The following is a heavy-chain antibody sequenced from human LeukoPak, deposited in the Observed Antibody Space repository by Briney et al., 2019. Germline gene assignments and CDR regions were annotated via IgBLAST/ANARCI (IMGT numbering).Heavy chain of an antibody. CDR2: IYSGGST. CDR3: ARELGDYFDY. CDR1: GFTVSSNY. Sequence: GGSLRLSCAASGFTVSSNYMSWVGQAPGKWLEWVSVIYSGGSTYYADSVKGRFTISRDNSKNTLYLQMNSLRAEDTAVYYCARELGDYFDYWGQGTLLTVSS. V-gene: IGHV3-53*01. J-gene: IGHJ4*02. D-gene: IGHD3-10*01.